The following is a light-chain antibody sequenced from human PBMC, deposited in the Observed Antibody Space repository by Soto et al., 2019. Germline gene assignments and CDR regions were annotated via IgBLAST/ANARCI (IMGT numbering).Light chain of an antibody. J-gene: IGKJ3*01. Sequence: EIVLTQSPGTLSLSPGESATLSCGASQRVSSGFLAWYQQKPGQAPRLLIYAASSRATGIPDRFSGSGSGTDFTLTISRLEPEDFGVYYCQQYGGSPVTFVPGTKVDIK. CDR1: QRVSSGF. CDR2: AAS. V-gene: IGKV3-20*01. CDR3: QQYGGSPVT.